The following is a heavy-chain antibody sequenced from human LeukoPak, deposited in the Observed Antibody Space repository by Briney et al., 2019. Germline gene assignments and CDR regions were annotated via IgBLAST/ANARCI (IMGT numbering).Heavy chain of an antibody. CDR3: ARVVTAAGLDL. V-gene: IGHV4-39*07. D-gene: IGHD6-19*01. Sequence: SETLSLTCTVSGGPLSGIVTWGWVRQPPGKGLEWIGNVHYDGRTAPNPSLKSRVTMSLDTSTNQFSLKLNSVTATDTALYYCARVVTAAGLDLWGRGILVTISS. CDR2: VHYDGRT. J-gene: IGHJ5*02. CDR1: GGPLSGIVT.